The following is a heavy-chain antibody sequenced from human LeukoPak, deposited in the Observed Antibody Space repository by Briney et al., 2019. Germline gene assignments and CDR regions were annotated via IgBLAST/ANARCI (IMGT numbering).Heavy chain of an antibody. CDR1: GFTVSSNY. D-gene: IGHD2-21*01. CDR3: ARVVVVIDGGNWFDP. J-gene: IGHJ5*02. V-gene: IGHV3-53*01. CDR2: IYSGGST. Sequence: PGGSLRLSCAASGFTVSSNYMSWVRQAPGKGLEWVSVIYSGGSTYYADSVKGRFTISRDNSKNTLYLQMNSLRAEDTAVYYCARVVVVIDGGNWFDPWGQGTLVTVSS.